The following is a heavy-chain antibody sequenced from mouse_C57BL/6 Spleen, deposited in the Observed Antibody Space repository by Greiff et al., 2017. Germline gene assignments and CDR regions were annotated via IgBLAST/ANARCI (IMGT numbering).Heavy chain of an antibody. J-gene: IGHJ1*03. D-gene: IGHD1-1*01. V-gene: IGHV1-50*01. CDR2: IDPSDSYT. Sequence: VQLQQPGAELVKPGASVKLSCKASGYTFTSYWMQWVKQRPGQGLEWIGEIDPSDSYTNYNQKFKGKATLTVDTSSSTAYMQLSSLTSEDSAVYYCARPITTEYFDVWGTGTTVTVSS. CDR1: GYTFTSYW. CDR3: ARPITTEYFDV.